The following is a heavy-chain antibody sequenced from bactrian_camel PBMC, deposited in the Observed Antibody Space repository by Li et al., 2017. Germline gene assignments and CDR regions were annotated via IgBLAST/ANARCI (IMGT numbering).Heavy chain of an antibody. CDR1: LDPYPSYC. J-gene: IGHJ6*01. D-gene: IGHD2*01. CDR2: VYTNGDYT. Sequence: HVQLVESGGGSVQAGGSLRLSCVASLDPYPSYCLAWFRQAPGKGREMVARVYTNGDYTWYADSVKGRFTASQDNTKTMLYLQMDNLKPEDTAMYYCALAPYRHHEYRQCLNWHSAPTTTIGYWGQGTQVTVS. V-gene: IGHV3S1*01. CDR3: ALAPYRHHEYRQCLNWHSAPTTTIGY.